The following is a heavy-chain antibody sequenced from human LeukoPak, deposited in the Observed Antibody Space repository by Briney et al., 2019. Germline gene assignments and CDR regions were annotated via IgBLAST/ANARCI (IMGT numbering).Heavy chain of an antibody. V-gene: IGHV3-7*01. CDR3: ARDVSIAAAGTGY. CDR1: GFTFSSYW. Sequence: GGSLRLSCAASGFTFSSYWMSWVRQAPGKGLEWVANIKQDGSEKYYVDSVKGRFTISRDNAKNSLYLQMNSLRAEDTAVYCCARDVSIAAAGTGYWGQGTLVTVSS. D-gene: IGHD6-13*01. J-gene: IGHJ4*02. CDR2: IKQDGSEK.